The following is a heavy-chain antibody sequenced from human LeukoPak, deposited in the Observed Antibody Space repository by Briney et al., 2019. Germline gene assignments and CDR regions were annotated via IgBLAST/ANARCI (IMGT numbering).Heavy chain of an antibody. Sequence: SETLSLTCAVYGGSFSGYYWSWIRQPPGKGLEWIGEINYSGSTNYNPSLKSRVTISVDTSKNQFSLKLSSVTAADTAVYYCARDDYYDSSGYYYGYYYYGMDVWGQGTTVTVSS. CDR1: GGSFSGYY. J-gene: IGHJ6*02. D-gene: IGHD3-22*01. CDR2: INYSGST. V-gene: IGHV4-34*01. CDR3: ARDDYYDSSGYYYGYYYYGMDV.